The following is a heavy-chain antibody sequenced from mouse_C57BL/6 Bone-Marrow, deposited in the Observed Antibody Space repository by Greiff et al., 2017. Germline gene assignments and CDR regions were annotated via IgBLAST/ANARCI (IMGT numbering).Heavy chain of an antibody. CDR3: ARGGDDDDCAMDD. D-gene: IGHD2-4*01. CDR1: GYSITGDY. V-gene: IGHV3-8*01. Sequence: EVQLHESGPGLAKPSQTLSLTCSVTGYSITGDYWNWIRKFPGNKLEYMGYISNSGSTYYNPSLKSRISITTYTSKNQYYLQLKSVTTEDTATYYWARGGDDDDCAMDDWGKGTTVTVSS. CDR2: ISNSGST. J-gene: IGHJ4*01.